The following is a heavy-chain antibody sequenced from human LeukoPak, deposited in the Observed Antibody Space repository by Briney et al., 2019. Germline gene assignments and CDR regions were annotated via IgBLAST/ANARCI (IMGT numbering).Heavy chain of an antibody. CDR1: GGSISSSSYY. Sequence: PSETLSLTCTVFGGSISSSSYYWGWIRQPPGKGLEWIGSIYYSGSTYYNPSLKSRVTISVDTSKNQFSLKLSSVTAADTAVYYCARHKGGYCSSTSCYISKGGNWFDPWGQGTLVTVSS. CDR2: IYYSGST. V-gene: IGHV4-39*01. J-gene: IGHJ5*02. D-gene: IGHD2-2*02. CDR3: ARHKGGYCSSTSCYISKGGNWFDP.